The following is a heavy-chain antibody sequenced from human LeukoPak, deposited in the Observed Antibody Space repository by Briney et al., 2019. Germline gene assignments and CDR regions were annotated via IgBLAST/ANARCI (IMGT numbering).Heavy chain of an antibody. Sequence: GGSLRLSCEASGFTFNTYGMHWVRQAPGKGLEWVAFIRYGGSNNYADSVKGRFTISRDNSKNTLYLQMNSLRAEDTAVYYCAKDRSSGWGPSFNYWGQGTLVTVSS. CDR1: GFTFNTYG. D-gene: IGHD6-19*01. CDR2: IRYGGSNN. V-gene: IGHV3-30*02. J-gene: IGHJ4*02. CDR3: AKDRSSGWGPSFNY.